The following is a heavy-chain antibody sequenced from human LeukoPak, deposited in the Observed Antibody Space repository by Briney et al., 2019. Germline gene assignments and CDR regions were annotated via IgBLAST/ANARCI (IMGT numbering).Heavy chain of an antibody. CDR1: GGSIRSGDYY. J-gene: IGHJ4*02. V-gene: IGHV4-30-4*01. D-gene: IGHD1-20*01. CDR2: IYYSGDT. Sequence: SQTLSLTCAVSGGSIRSGDYYWSWARQPPGKGLEWIGHIYYSGDTYYNPSLTSRVAISVDTSKNQFSLKLSSVTAADTAVYYCACVTGLYYFDFWGQGTLVTVSS. CDR3: ACVTGLYYFDF.